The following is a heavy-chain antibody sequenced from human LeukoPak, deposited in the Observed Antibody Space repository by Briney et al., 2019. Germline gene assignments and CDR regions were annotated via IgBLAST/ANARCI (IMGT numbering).Heavy chain of an antibody. CDR1: GFTFSSYE. CDR2: ISSSGSTI. CDR3: ARDGSGWYVFDY. Sequence: GSLRLSCAAPGFTFSSYEMNWVRPAPGKGLEWVSYISSSGSTIYYADSVKGRFTISRDNAKNSLYLQMNSLRAEDTAVYYCARDGSGWYVFDYWGQGTLVTVSS. V-gene: IGHV3-48*03. J-gene: IGHJ4*02. D-gene: IGHD6-19*01.